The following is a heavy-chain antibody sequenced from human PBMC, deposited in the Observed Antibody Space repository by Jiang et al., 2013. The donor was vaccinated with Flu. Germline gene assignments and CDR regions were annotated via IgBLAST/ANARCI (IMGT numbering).Heavy chain of an antibody. CDR2: INHSGSS. Sequence: LLKPSETLSLTCAVYGGSFSGYYWSWIRQPPGKGLEWIGEINHSGSSNYNPSLKSRVTISLDTSNNHFSLKLSSVTAADTAVYYCARHYASGSYYLYWGRGTLVTVSS. CDR1: GGSFSGYY. V-gene: IGHV4-34*01. D-gene: IGHD3-10*01. CDR3: ARHYASGSYYLY. J-gene: IGHJ4*02.